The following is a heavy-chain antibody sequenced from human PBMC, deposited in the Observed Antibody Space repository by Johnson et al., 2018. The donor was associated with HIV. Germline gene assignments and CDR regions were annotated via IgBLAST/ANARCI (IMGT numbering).Heavy chain of an antibody. V-gene: IGHV3-9*01. D-gene: IGHD6-13*01. CDR3: AKGRYSSSWYLAGAFDI. J-gene: IGHJ3*02. Sequence: VQLVESGGGVVQPGRSLRFSCAASGFTFDDYAMHWVRQAPGKGLEWVSGISWNSGSKGYADSVKGRFTISRDNAKNSLYLQMNSLRAEDTAIYYCAKGRYSSSWYLAGAFDIWGQGTMVTVSS. CDR2: ISWNSGSK. CDR1: GFTFDDYA.